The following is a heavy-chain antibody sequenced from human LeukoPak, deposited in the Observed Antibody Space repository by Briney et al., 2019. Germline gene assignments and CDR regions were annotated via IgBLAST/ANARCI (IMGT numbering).Heavy chain of an antibody. Sequence: PGGSLRLSCAASGFTFSSYSMSWVRQAPGEGLEWVSSITGSGGRIYYADSLKGRFTISRDNSKNTVYLQMNSLRAEDTAVYYCAKYRDYYFEYWGQGTLVTVSS. D-gene: IGHD3-16*02. CDR1: GFTFSSYS. J-gene: IGHJ4*02. CDR3: AKYRDYYFEY. V-gene: IGHV3-23*01. CDR2: ITGSGGRI.